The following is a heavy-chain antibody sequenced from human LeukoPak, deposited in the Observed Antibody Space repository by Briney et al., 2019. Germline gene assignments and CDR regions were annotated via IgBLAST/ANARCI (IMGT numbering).Heavy chain of an antibody. D-gene: IGHD6-13*01. CDR3: ARENIAAAEPFDY. CDR1: GFTFSSYW. J-gene: IGHJ4*02. Sequence: PGGSLRLSCAAPGFTFSSYWMHWVRQAPGKGLVWVSRINTDGSSTSYADSVKGRFTISRDNAKNTLYLQMNSLRAEDTAVYYCARENIAAAEPFDYWGQGTLVTVSS. CDR2: INTDGSST. V-gene: IGHV3-74*01.